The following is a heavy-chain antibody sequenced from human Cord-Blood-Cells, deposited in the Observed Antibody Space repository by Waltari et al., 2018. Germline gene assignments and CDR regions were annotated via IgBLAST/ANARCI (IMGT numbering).Heavy chain of an antibody. CDR3: ARLSGSYPYDAFDI. CDR1: GGSFSVSY. Sequence: QVQLQQWGAGLLKPSETLSPTCTVYGGSFSVSYWSWIRPPPGKGLEWIGEINHSGSTNYNPSLKSRVTISVDTSKNQFSLKLSSVTAADTAVYYCARLSGSYPYDAFDIWGQGTMVTVSS. V-gene: IGHV4-34*01. J-gene: IGHJ3*02. D-gene: IGHD3-10*01. CDR2: INHSGST.